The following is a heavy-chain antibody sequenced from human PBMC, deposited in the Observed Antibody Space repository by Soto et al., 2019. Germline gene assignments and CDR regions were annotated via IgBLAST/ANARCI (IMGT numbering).Heavy chain of an antibody. CDR2: IYSSGRT. CDR1: GFTFSSYA. V-gene: IGHV4-39*01. D-gene: IGHD2-21*02. CDR3: VRHATDHTAYYYSAMDV. J-gene: IGHJ6*02. Sequence: PGGSLRLSCAASGFTFSSYAMSWFRQAPGKGLEWIGSIYSSGRTYYNPSLNSRVTISLDTAKNQIYLKLNSVTAADTAVHYCVRHATDHTAYYYSAMDVWGQGTTVTVSS.